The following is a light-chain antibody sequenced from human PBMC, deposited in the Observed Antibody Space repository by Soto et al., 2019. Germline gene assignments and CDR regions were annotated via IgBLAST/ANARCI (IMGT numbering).Light chain of an antibody. CDR3: QQRSNWPVT. CDR1: QSVSSY. V-gene: IGKV3-11*01. Sequence: EIVLTQSPATLPLSPGERATLSCRASQSVSSYLAWYQQKPGQAPRLLIYDASNRATGIPARFSGSGSGTDFTLTISSLEPEDFTVYYCQQRSNWPVTFGQGTKVDIK. CDR2: DAS. J-gene: IGKJ1*01.